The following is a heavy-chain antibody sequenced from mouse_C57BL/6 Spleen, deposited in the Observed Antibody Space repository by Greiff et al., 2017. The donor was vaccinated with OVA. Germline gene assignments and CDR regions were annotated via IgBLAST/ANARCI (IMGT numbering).Heavy chain of an antibody. V-gene: IGHV1-26*01. CDR3: ARWGDYDPINYAMDY. Sequence: VQLQQSGPELVKPGASVKISCKASGYTFTDYYMNWVKQSHGKSLEWIGDINPNNGGTSYNQKFKGKATLTVDKSSSTAYMELRSLTSEDSAVYYCARWGDYDPINYAMDYWGQGTSVTVSS. D-gene: IGHD2-4*01. CDR1: GYTFTDYY. J-gene: IGHJ4*01. CDR2: INPNNGGT.